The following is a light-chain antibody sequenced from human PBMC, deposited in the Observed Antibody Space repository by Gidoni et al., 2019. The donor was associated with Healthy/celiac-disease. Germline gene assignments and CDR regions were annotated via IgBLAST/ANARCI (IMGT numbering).Light chain of an antibody. Sequence: QPALTQPPSASGSPRQSVTISCTGTSSDVGGYNYVSWYQQHPGKAPKLMIYEVSKRPSGVPDRFSGSKSGNAASLTVPGLQAEDEADYYCSSYAGSNNYVFGTGTKVTVL. CDR3: SSYAGSNNYV. J-gene: IGLJ1*01. CDR2: EVS. V-gene: IGLV2-8*01. CDR1: SSDVGGYNY.